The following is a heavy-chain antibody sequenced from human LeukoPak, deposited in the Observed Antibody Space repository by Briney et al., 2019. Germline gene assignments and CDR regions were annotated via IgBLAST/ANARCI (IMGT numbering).Heavy chain of an antibody. Sequence: SQTLSLTCAISGDSVSSNSAAWNWIRQSPSRGLEWLGRTYYRSKWYNDYAVSVKSRMTINPDTSKNQFSLQLNSVTPEDTAVYYCARVHYYGSGSYHYYGMDVWGQGTTVTVSS. CDR1: GDSVSSNSAA. CDR3: ARVHYYGSGSYHYYGMDV. CDR2: TYYRSKWYN. J-gene: IGHJ6*02. V-gene: IGHV6-1*01. D-gene: IGHD3-10*01.